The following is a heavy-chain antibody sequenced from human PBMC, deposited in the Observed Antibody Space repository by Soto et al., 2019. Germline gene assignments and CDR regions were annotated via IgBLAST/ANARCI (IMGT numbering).Heavy chain of an antibody. CDR3: AREGEDYGDYYWYFDL. D-gene: IGHD4-17*01. J-gene: IGHJ2*01. Sequence: PGGSLRLSCSASVFTFSSYWMHWVRQAPGKGLVWVSRINSDGSSTSYADSVKGRFTISRDNAKNTLYLQMNSLRAEDKAVYYCAREGEDYGDYYWYFDLWGRGTLVPVSS. CDR1: VFTFSSYW. V-gene: IGHV3-74*01. CDR2: INSDGSST.